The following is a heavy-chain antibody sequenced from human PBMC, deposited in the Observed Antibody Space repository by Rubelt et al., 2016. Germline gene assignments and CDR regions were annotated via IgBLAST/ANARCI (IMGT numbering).Heavy chain of an antibody. CDR1: GFTFSSYG. CDR3: AREYYYDSSGTFDY. V-gene: IGHV3-33*01. J-gene: IGHJ4*02. Sequence: QVQLVESGGGVVQPGRSLRLSCAASGFTFSSYGMHWVRQAPGKGLEWVAVIWYDGSNKYYADSVKGRFTISRDNSKNTLYLQRNSLRAEDTAVYYCAREYYYDSSGTFDYWGQGTLVTVSS. CDR2: IWYDGSNK. D-gene: IGHD3-22*01.